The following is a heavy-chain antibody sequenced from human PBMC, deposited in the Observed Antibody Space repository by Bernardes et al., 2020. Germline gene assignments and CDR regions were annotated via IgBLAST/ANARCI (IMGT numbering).Heavy chain of an antibody. CDR3: ARDRSGYIVATSFDP. CDR1: GFTFSSDW. Sequence: GSLRLSCVASGFTFSSDWMHWVRQAPGQGLVWVSRTNTDGSGATYADFVKGRFTVSVDNAKNSLYLQMNSLRDEDTAVYYCARDRSGYIVATSFDPWGQGTLVTVSS. CDR2: TNTDGSGA. J-gene: IGHJ5*02. D-gene: IGHD5-12*01. V-gene: IGHV3-74*01.